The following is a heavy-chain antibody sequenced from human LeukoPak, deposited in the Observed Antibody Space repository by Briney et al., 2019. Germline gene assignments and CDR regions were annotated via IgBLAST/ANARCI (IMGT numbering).Heavy chain of an antibody. CDR2: SNAGNGNT. V-gene: IGHV1-3*02. D-gene: IGHD2-2*02. J-gene: IGHJ6*03. CDR1: GYTFTSYA. CDR3: ARAINTYFYYYYMDV. Sequence: ASVKVSCKASGYTFTSYAMHWVRQAPGQRLEWMGWSNAGNGNTKYSQEFQGRVTITRDTSASTAYMELSSLRSEDMAVYYCARAINTYFYYYYMDVWGKGTTVTVSS.